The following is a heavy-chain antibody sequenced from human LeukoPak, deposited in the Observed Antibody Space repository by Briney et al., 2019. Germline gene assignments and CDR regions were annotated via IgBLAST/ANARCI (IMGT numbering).Heavy chain of an antibody. CDR2: SSAYNGNT. D-gene: IGHD5-18*01. Sequence: ASVKVSCKASGYTFTSYGISWVRQAPGQGPEGWGWSSAYNGNTSYAQKLQGRVTMTTGTSTSTAYMELRSLRSDDTAVYYCARDATYSYGNWYFDLWGRGTLVTVSS. V-gene: IGHV1-18*01. CDR1: GYTFTSYG. CDR3: ARDATYSYGNWYFDL. J-gene: IGHJ2*01.